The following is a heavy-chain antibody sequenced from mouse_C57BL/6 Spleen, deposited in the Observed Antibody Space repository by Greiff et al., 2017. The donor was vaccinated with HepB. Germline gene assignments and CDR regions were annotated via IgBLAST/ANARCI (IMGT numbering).Heavy chain of an antibody. J-gene: IGHJ4*01. CDR1: GYTFTDYY. Sequence: EVQLQQSGPELVKPGASVKISCKASGYTFTDYYMNWVKQSHGKSLEWIGDINPNNGGTSYNQKFKGKATLTVDKSSSTAYMELRSLTSEDSAVYYCAREVATENYAMDYWGQGTSVTVSS. D-gene: IGHD1-1*01. V-gene: IGHV1-26*01. CDR2: INPNNGGT. CDR3: AREVATENYAMDY.